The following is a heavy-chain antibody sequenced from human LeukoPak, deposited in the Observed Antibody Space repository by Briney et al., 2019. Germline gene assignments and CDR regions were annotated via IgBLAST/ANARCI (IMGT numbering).Heavy chain of an antibody. CDR3: AKDTEGGGLWAAAGISFMFDY. V-gene: IGHV3-43*02. Sequence: GQSLTPSWAPAGLTLDNYCMHWVRQAARRGLEWVSLIRGDGGNTYYVDYVKGRFTISRDNSKNSLYLQMNSLRTEDTALYYCAKDTEGGGLWAAAGISFMFDYWGQGTLVTVSS. J-gene: IGHJ4*02. CDR2: IRGDGGNT. D-gene: IGHD6-13*01. CDR1: GLTLDNYC.